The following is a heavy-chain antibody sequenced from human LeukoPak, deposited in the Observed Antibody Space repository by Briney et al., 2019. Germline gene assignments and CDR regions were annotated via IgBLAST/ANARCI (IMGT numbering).Heavy chain of an antibody. CDR1: GYTFTSYG. CDR2: ISAYNGNT. Sequence: ASVKVSCKASGYTFTSYGISWVRQAPGQGLEWMGWISAYNGNTNYAQKLHGRVTMTTDTSTSTAYMELRSLRSDDTAVYYCARLHTHYDSSGYYASYWGQGTLVTVSS. CDR3: ARLHTHYDSSGYYASY. V-gene: IGHV1-18*01. J-gene: IGHJ4*02. D-gene: IGHD3-22*01.